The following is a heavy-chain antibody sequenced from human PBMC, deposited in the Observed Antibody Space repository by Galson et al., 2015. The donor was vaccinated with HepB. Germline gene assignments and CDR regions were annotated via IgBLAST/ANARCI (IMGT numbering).Heavy chain of an antibody. Sequence: LRLSCAVSGFTFSSSWMSWVRQPPGKGLEWIGSIYYSGSTYYNPSLKSRVTISVDTSKNQFSLKLSSVTAADTAVYYCASHPKGYCSSTSCYYWYFDLWGRGTLVTVSS. CDR3: ASHPKGYCSSTSCYYWYFDL. J-gene: IGHJ2*01. CDR2: IYYSGST. CDR1: GFTFSSSW. D-gene: IGHD2-2*01. V-gene: IGHV4-39*01.